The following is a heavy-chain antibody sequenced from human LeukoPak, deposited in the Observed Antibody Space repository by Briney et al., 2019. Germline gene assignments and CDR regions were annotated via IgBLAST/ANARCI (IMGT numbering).Heavy chain of an antibody. J-gene: IGHJ6*02. CDR1: GGTFSSYA. CDR2: IIPIFGTA. CDR3: AIPYCSSTSCYLGAYYYGMDV. D-gene: IGHD2-2*01. Sequence: PKASVKVSCKASGGTFSSYAISWVRQAPGQGLEWMGGIIPIFGTANYAQKFQGRVTITRDTSASTAYMELSSLRSEDTAVYYCAIPYCSSTSCYLGAYYYGMDVWGQGTTVTVSS. V-gene: IGHV1-69*05.